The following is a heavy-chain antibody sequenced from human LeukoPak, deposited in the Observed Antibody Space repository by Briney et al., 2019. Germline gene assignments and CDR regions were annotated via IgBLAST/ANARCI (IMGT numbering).Heavy chain of an antibody. CDR1: GYTFTGYY. D-gene: IGHD4-17*01. CDR2: INPNSGGT. J-gene: IGHJ5*02. Sequence: ASVKVSCKASGYTFTGYYMHWVRQAPGQGLEWMGWINPNSGGTNYAQKFQGRVTMTRDTSISTAYRALSRLRSDDTAVYCCARDSDDYGDDGWFDPWGQGTLVTVSS. V-gene: IGHV1-2*02. CDR3: ARDSDDYGDDGWFDP.